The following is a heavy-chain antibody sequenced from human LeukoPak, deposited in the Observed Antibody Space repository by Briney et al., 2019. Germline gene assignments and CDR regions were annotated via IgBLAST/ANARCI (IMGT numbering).Heavy chain of an antibody. J-gene: IGHJ3*02. CDR1: NFTFSRYW. CDR2: INQDGSEK. V-gene: IGHV3-7*01. CDR3: ARGRGYSYALNAFDI. Sequence: GGSLRLSCAASNFTFSRYWMNWVRQAPGKWLDWMANINQDGSEKYYEDSAKGRFTISRDNAKNLLSLRMNTLRAEDTAVYYCARGRGYSYALNAFDIWGQGTMVTVSS. D-gene: IGHD5-18*01.